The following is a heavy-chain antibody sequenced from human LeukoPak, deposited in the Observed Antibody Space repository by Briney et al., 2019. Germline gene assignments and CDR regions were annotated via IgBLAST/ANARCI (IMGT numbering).Heavy chain of an antibody. Sequence: GGSLRLSCAASGFTLSNYWMSWVRQAPGKGLEWVAVISSSGAIQYYLESVKGRFTISRDNSGNTLYLQMNSLRPEDTAVYYCAKEYDSRGYGANFDNWGQGTLVTVSS. V-gene: IGHV3-30*18. CDR3: AKEYDSRGYGANFDN. CDR2: ISSSGAIQ. CDR1: GFTLSNYW. D-gene: IGHD3-10*01. J-gene: IGHJ4*02.